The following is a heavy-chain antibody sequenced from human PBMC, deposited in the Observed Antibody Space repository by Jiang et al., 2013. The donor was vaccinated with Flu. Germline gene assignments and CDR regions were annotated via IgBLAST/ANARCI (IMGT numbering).Heavy chain of an antibody. Sequence: VQLVESGGGLVQPGRSLRLSCAASGFTFDDYAMHWVRQAPGKGLEWVSGISWNSGSIGYADSVKGRFTISRDNAKNSLYLQMNSLRAEDTALYYCAKGRGGSGSYEYFSTGARAPWSPSP. CDR3: AKGRGGSGSYEYFST. V-gene: IGHV3-9*01. CDR2: ISWNSGSI. CDR1: GFTFDDYA. J-gene: IGHJ1*01. D-gene: IGHD3-10*01.